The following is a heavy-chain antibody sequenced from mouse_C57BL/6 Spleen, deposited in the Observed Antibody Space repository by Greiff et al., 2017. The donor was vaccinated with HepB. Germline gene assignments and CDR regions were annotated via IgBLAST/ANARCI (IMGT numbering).Heavy chain of an antibody. CDR1: GYTFTDYE. J-gene: IGHJ1*03. D-gene: IGHD1-1*01. Sequence: VQLQESGAELVRPGASVTLSCKASGYTFTDYEMHWVKQTPVHGLEWIGAIDPETGGTAYNQKFKGKAILTADKSSSTAYMELRSLTSEDSAVYYCTRREYYGSSYEGYFDVWGTGTTVTVSS. CDR2: IDPETGGT. CDR3: TRREYYGSSYEGYFDV. V-gene: IGHV1-15*01.